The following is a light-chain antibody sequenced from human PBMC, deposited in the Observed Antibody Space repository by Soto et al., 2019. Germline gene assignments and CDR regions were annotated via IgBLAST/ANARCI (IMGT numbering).Light chain of an antibody. J-gene: IGLJ1*01. Sequence: ALTQPPSASGSPGQSVTISCTGTSSDVGGYNYVSWYQQHPGKAPKLVIYEVTKRPSGVPDRFSGSKSGNTASLTVSGLQAEDEAYYYCSSFTGSSTIFGTGTMVTVL. CDR1: SSDVGGYNY. CDR3: SSFTGSSTI. V-gene: IGLV2-8*01. CDR2: EVT.